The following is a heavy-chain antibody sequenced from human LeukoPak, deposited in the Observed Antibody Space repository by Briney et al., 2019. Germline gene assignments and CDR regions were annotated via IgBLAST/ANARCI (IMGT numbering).Heavy chain of an antibody. CDR1: GYTFTSYD. CDR3: ARDKGWLQLKGIFDY. D-gene: IGHD5-24*01. Sequence: SVKVSCKASGYTFTSYDINWVRQAPGQGLEWMGGIIPIFGTANYAQKFQGRVTITADESTSTAYMELSSLRSEDTAVYYCARDKGWLQLKGIFDYWGQGTLVTVSS. V-gene: IGHV1-69*13. J-gene: IGHJ4*02. CDR2: IIPIFGTA.